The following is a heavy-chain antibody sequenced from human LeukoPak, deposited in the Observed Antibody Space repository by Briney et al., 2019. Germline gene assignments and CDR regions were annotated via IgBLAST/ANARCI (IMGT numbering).Heavy chain of an antibody. V-gene: IGHV4-39*01. CDR3: ARLDSSSWTTAFGYYFDY. CDR2: IYYSGST. D-gene: IGHD6-13*01. J-gene: IGHJ4*02. CDR1: GGSISSSSYY. Sequence: KPSETLSLTCTVSGGSISSSSYYWGWIRHPPGKGLEWIGSIYYSGSTYYNPSLKSRVTISVDTSKNQFSLKLSSVTAADTAVYYCARLDSSSWTTAFGYYFDYWGQGTLVTVSS.